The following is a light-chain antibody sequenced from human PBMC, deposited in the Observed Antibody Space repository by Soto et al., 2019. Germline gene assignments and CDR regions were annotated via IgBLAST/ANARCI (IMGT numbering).Light chain of an antibody. CDR2: AAS. CDR1: QTINKY. CDR3: QQSYNTPPCT. J-gene: IGKJ2*02. Sequence: DIQMTQSPSSLSASVGDRVTITCRASQTINKYLNWYQQKPGKAPKLLIHAASSLQSGVPPRFSGSGSGTDFTLTISSLQPEDFATYYCQQSYNTPPCTFGQGTKLEIK. V-gene: IGKV1-39*01.